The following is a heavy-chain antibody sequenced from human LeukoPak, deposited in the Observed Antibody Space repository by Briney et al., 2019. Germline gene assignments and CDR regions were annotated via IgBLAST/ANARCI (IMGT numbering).Heavy chain of an antibody. V-gene: IGHV3-21*01. J-gene: IGHJ4*02. CDR2: ISSNSNYI. CDR1: GFTFSNHN. Sequence: AGGSLRLSCAASGFTFSNHNMNWVRQAPGKGLEWVSSISSNSNYIYYADSVKGRFTISRDNAKNSLYLQMNSLRVDDSAVYFCARDARSSSWGGYWGQGTLVTVSS. D-gene: IGHD6-13*01. CDR3: ARDARSSSWGGY.